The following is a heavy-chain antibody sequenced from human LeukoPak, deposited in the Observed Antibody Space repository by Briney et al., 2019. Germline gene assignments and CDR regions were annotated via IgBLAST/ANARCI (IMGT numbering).Heavy chain of an antibody. CDR2: IYYSGST. Sequence: AETLSLTCTVSGGSISSSSYYWSWIRQPPGKGLEWIGYIYYSGSTNYNPSLKSRVTISVDTSKNQFSLKLSSVTAADTAVYYCARGSPDSYGFYYYYYYMDVWGKGTTATVSS. V-gene: IGHV4-61*01. CDR3: ARGSPDSYGFYYYYYYMDV. CDR1: GGSISSSSYY. J-gene: IGHJ6*03. D-gene: IGHD5-18*01.